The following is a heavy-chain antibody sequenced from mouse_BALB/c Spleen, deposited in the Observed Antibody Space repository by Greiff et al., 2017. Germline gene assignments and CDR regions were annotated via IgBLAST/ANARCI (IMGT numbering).Heavy chain of an antibody. J-gene: IGHJ4*01. D-gene: IGHD2-1*01. Sequence: VQLQQSAAELARPGASVKMSCKASGYTFTSYTMHWVKQRPGQGLEWIGYINPSSGYTEYNQKFKDKTTLTADKSSSTAYMQLSSLTSEDSAVYYCASLSTFYAMDYWGQGTSVTVSS. CDR1: GYTFTSYT. CDR2: INPSSGYT. V-gene: IGHV1-4*02. CDR3: ASLSTFYAMDY.